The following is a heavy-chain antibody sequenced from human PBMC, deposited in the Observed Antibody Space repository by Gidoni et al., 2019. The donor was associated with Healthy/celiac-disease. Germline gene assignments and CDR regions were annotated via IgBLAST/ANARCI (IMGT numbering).Heavy chain of an antibody. V-gene: IGHV3-23*01. CDR1: GFTFSRYA. CDR3: AKDNVVVPAAIRDDAFDI. CDR2: ISGSGGST. Sequence: EVQLLESGGGLVQPGGSLRLSCAASGFTFSRYAMSWVRQAPGKGLEWVSAISGSGGSTYYADSVKGRFTISRDNSKNTLYLQMNSLRAEDTAVYYCAKDNVVVPAAIRDDAFDIWGQGTMVTVSS. D-gene: IGHD2-2*02. J-gene: IGHJ3*02.